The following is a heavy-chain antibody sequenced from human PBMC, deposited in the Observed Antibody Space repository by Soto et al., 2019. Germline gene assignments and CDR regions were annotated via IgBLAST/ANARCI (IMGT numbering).Heavy chain of an antibody. J-gene: IGHJ6*02. D-gene: IGHD3-3*01. V-gene: IGHV1-18*01. CDR1: GYTFTSYV. CDR3: ARSGPYYDFWSGYYRDYYYGMVV. Sequence: ASVKVSCKASGYTFTSYVISWVRQAPGQGLEWMGWISAYNGNTNYAQKLQGRVTMTTDTSTSTAYMELRSLRSDDTAVYYCARSGPYYDFWSGYYRDYYYGMVVWGQGTTVTVSS. CDR2: ISAYNGNT.